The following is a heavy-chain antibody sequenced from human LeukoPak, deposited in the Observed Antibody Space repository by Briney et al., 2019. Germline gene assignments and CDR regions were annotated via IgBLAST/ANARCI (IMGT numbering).Heavy chain of an antibody. D-gene: IGHD1-26*01. CDR3: ARERWELLYYYYGMDV. V-gene: IGHV3-11*01. CDR1: GFTFSDYY. Sequence: GGSLRLSCAASGFTFSDYYMSWIRQAPGKGLERVSYISSSGSTIYYADSVKGRFTISRDNAKNSLYLQMNSLRAEDTAVYYCARERWELLYYYYGMDVWGQGTTVTVSS. CDR2: ISSSGSTI. J-gene: IGHJ6*02.